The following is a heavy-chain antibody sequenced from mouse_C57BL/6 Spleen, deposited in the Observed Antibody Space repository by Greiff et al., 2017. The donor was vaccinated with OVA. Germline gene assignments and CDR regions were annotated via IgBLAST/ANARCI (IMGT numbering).Heavy chain of an antibody. CDR3: TTPFTTVVATYDFDY. V-gene: IGHV14-1*01. CDR1: GFNIKDYY. D-gene: IGHD1-1*01. CDR2: IDPEDGDT. J-gene: IGHJ2*01. Sequence: VQLQQSGAELVRPGASVKLSCTASGFNIKDYYMHWVKQRPEQGLEWIGRIDPEDGDTEYAPKFHGKATMTADTSSNTAYLQLSSLTSEDTAVYYCTTPFTTVVATYDFDYWGQGTTLTVSS.